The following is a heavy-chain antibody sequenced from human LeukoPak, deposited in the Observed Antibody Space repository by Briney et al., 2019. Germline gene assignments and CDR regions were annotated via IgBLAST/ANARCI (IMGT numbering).Heavy chain of an antibody. CDR1: GGSISSSSYY. CDR3: GRQGKHYESSGYGRLDAFDI. CDR2: IYYSGST. D-gene: IGHD3-22*01. V-gene: IGHV4-39*01. J-gene: IGHJ3*02. Sequence: PSETLSLTCTVSGGSISSSSYYWGWIRQPPGKGLEWIGSIYYSGSTYYNPSLKSRVTISVDTSKNQFSLKLSSVTAADTAVYYCGRQGKHYESSGYGRLDAFDIWGQGTMVTVSS.